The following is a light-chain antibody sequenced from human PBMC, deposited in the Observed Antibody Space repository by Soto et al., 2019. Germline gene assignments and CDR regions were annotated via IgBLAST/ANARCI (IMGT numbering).Light chain of an antibody. Sequence: EIVLTQSPGTLSLSPGERVTLSCRASQSVSSNYLAWYQQKPGQAPRLLIYSASSRATGIPDRFSGSGSGTDFTLTINRLEPEDFAVYYCQQYGTSPYTFGQGTKLEIK. J-gene: IGKJ2*01. CDR2: SAS. V-gene: IGKV3-20*01. CDR1: QSVSSNY. CDR3: QQYGTSPYT.